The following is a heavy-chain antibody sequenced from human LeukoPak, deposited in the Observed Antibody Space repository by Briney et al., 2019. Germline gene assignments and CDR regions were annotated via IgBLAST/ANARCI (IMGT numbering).Heavy chain of an antibody. CDR2: IRHDESII. J-gene: IGHJ4*02. V-gene: IGHV3-30*02. CDR3: ARWLELMRNFDW. CDR1: GFSSSNYV. Sequence: GGSLRLSCAASGFSSSNYVMHWVRQAPAKALEWVASIRHDESIIHYTDSVKGRFTISRDTSKNTLYLQMNSLRGDDTAVYYCARWLELMRNFDWWGQGTLVTVSS. D-gene: IGHD5-24*01.